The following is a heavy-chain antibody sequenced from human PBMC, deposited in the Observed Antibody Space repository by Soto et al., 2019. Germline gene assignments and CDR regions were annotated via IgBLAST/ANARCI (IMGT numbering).Heavy chain of an antibody. D-gene: IGHD1-26*01. V-gene: IGHV1-24*01. CDR2: FDSEYGET. CDR3: ATVHASHSGSYYYFDY. J-gene: IGHJ4*02. Sequence: ASVKVSRMVTGYTLTELSMHWVRQARGKGLEWMGGFDSEYGETIYAQKFQGRVTMTEDTPTDTAYMELSSLRSEDTAVYYCATVHASHSGSYYYFDYWGQGTLVTVSS. CDR1: GYTLTELS.